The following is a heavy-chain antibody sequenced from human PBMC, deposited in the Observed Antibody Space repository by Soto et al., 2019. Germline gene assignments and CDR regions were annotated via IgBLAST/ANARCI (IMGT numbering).Heavy chain of an antibody. CDR1: GGTLNSYA. V-gene: IGHV1-69*12. Sequence: QVQLVQSGVEVKKPGSSVKVSCKASGGTLNSYAIDWVRQAPGQGLEWMGGIIPIFGNTYYAQRLQGRGKLTADESTRTAYMELSTLTSADTAVYYCARGTVTGSEYNFYYYGRDVWGQGTTVIVSS. CDR2: IIPIFGNT. J-gene: IGHJ6*02. D-gene: IGHD1-1*01. CDR3: ARGTVTGSEYNFYYYGRDV.